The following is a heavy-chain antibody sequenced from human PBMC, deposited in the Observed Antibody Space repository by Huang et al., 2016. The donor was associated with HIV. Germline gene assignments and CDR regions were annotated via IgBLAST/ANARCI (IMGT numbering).Heavy chain of an antibody. CDR2: FAPEQGET. CDR3: AAGYDTYYDI. D-gene: IGHD2-21*01. V-gene: IGHV1-24*01. Sequence: QVQLVQSGAEVKKPGASVKVSCKVSGYTLTELSIHWVRQAPGKGLEWMGGFAPEQGETMYAQNFQGRFTMTEDTSTDTAYMELHSLRPEDTAVYYCAAGYDTYYDIWGQGTMVIASS. J-gene: IGHJ3*02. CDR1: GYTLTELS.